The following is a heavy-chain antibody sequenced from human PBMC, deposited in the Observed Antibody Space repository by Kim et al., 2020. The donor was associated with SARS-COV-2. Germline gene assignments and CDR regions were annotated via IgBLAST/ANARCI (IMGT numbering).Heavy chain of an antibody. CDR2: ISGSGGST. CDR3: AKGKGPRGGSPVEIHGMDV. J-gene: IGHJ6*02. CDR1: GFTFSSYA. D-gene: IGHD2-15*01. V-gene: IGHV3-23*01. Sequence: GGSLRLSCAASGFTFSSYAMSWVRQAPGKGLEWVSAISGSGGSTYYADSVKGRFTISRDNSKNTLYLQMNSLRAEDTAVYYCAKGKGPRGGSPVEIHGMDVWGQGTTVTVSS.